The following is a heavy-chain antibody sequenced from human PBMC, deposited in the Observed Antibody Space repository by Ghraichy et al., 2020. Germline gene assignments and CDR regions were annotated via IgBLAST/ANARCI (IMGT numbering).Heavy chain of an antibody. CDR3: AKGRGYTDSSGYRALDV. D-gene: IGHD3-22*01. CDR2: ISGSGGTT. V-gene: IGHV3-23*01. CDR1: GFLFSSYA. J-gene: IGHJ6*02. Sequence: LSLTCVASGFLFSSYAMSWVRQAPGKGLEWVSFISGSGGTTFYTDSVRGRFTISRDNSKNIVYLQINSLRAEDTAVYFCAKGRGYTDSSGYRALDVWGQGTTVTVFS.